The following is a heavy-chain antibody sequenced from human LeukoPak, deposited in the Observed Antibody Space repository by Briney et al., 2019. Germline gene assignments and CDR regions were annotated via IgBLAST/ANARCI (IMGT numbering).Heavy chain of an antibody. CDR1: GGSFSGYY. Sequence: SETLSLTCAVYGGSFSGYYWSWTRQPPGKGLEWIGEINHSGSTNYNPSLKSRVTISVDTSKNQFSLKLSSVTAADTAVYYCARQVAATEWYFDLWGRGTLVTVSS. CDR3: ARQVAATEWYFDL. V-gene: IGHV4-34*01. CDR2: INHSGST. J-gene: IGHJ2*01. D-gene: IGHD6-13*01.